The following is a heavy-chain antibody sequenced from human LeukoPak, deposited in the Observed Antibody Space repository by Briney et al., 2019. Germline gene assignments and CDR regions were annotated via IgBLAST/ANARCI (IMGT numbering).Heavy chain of an antibody. Sequence: SETLSLTCTVSGGSISSSSYYWGWIRQPPGKGLEWIGSIYYSGSTNYNPSLKSRVTISVDTSKNQFPLKLSSVTAADTAVYYCAGDPIIAAAGGINFDYWGQGTLVTVSS. D-gene: IGHD6-13*01. CDR2: IYYSGST. J-gene: IGHJ4*02. CDR3: AGDPIIAAAGGINFDY. CDR1: GGSISSSSYY. V-gene: IGHV4-39*06.